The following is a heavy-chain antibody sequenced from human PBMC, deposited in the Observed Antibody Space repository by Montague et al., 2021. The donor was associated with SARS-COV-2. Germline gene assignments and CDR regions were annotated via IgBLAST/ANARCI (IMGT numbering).Heavy chain of an antibody. Sequence: CAISGDSVSSNSAAWNWIRQSPSRGLEWLGRTYYRSKWYNDYAVSVKSRLTISADTSKNQFSLKLTSVAAADTAVYYCARLRDGVVPSPILGVGPYYSYYYMDVWGRGTTVTVSS. CDR2: TYYRSKWYN. D-gene: IGHD3-10*01. V-gene: IGHV6-1*01. J-gene: IGHJ6*03. CDR1: GDSVSSNSAA. CDR3: ARLRDGVVPSPILGVGPYYSYYYMDV.